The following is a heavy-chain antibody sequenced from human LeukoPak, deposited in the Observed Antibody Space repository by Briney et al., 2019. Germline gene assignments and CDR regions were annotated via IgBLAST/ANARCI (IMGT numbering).Heavy chain of an antibody. D-gene: IGHD3-10*01. CDR1: GDSIISNIYW. J-gene: IGHJ5*02. CDR3: ARAGRITMVRGNSNWFDP. Sequence: SETLSLTCTVSGDSIISNIYWWDWVRLPPGKGLEWIGATFYTGRTFYSPSLKSRVTISVDTSKNQFSLDLSSVTAADTAVYYCARAGRITMVRGNSNWFDPWGQGTLVTVSS. V-gene: IGHV4-39*02. CDR2: TFYTGRT.